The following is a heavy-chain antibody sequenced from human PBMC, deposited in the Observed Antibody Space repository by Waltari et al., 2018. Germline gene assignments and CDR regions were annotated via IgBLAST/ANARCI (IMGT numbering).Heavy chain of an antibody. D-gene: IGHD3-10*01. J-gene: IGHJ6*02. CDR3: AREGPRGFHYPYYYGMDV. Sequence: QVQLQESGPGLVKPSQTLSLTCTVSGGSIRSADSSWSWIRHPPGKGLEWIGYIYYSGSTYYNPSLKSRVTISVDTSKNQFSLKLSSVTAADTAVYYCAREGPRGFHYPYYYGMDVWGQGTTVTVSS. V-gene: IGHV4-30-4*08. CDR1: GGSIRSADSS. CDR2: IYYSGST.